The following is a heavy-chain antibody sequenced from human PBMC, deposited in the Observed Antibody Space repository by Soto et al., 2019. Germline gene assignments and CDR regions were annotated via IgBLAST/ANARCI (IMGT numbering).Heavy chain of an antibody. CDR3: AKMLTLGSRAAFDI. V-gene: IGHV3-30*18. CDR2: ISYDGSNK. Sequence: PGGSLRLSCAASGFTFSSYGMHWVRQAPGKGLEWVAVISYDGSNKYYADSVKGRLTISRDNSKNTLYLQMNSLRAEDTAVYYCAKMLTLGSRAAFDIWGQGTMVTVSS. D-gene: IGHD1-26*01. CDR1: GFTFSSYG. J-gene: IGHJ3*02.